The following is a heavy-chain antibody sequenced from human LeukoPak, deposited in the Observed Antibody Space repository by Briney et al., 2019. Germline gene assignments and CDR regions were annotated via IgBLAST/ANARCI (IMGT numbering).Heavy chain of an antibody. CDR1: GFTVSNNY. CDR2: IYTGDTT. V-gene: IGHV3-53*01. D-gene: IGHD3-22*01. J-gene: IGHJ4*02. Sequence: PGGSLRLSCAASGFTVSNNYMSWVRQAPGKGLEWVSVIYTGDTTYYTDSVKGRFTISRDNAKNTLYLQMNSLRAEDTAVYYCARSTWLLDKWDQGTLVTVSS. CDR3: ARSTWLLDK.